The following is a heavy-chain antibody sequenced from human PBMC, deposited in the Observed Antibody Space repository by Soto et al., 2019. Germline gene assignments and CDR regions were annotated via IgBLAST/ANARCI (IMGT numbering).Heavy chain of an antibody. CDR3: AKDTGRGGGSVFDY. D-gene: IGHD2-15*01. Sequence: EVQLLESGGGLVQPGGSLRLSCAASGFTFSNSAMSWVRQAPGKGLEWVSAIGGCGGSTYYADSVKGRFTISRDDSKNTLYLQMSSLRAEDTALYYCAKDTGRGGGSVFDYWGQGTLVTVSS. J-gene: IGHJ4*02. CDR1: GFTFSNSA. CDR2: IGGCGGST. V-gene: IGHV3-23*01.